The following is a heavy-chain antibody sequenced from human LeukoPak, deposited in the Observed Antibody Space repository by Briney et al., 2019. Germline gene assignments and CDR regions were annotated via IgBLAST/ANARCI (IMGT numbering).Heavy chain of an antibody. CDR2: IRNKPYGGTT. V-gene: IGHV3-49*04. CDR1: GFTFGDYG. D-gene: IGHD3-22*01. CDR3: TRGDYYDSSGYYFLFDY. Sequence: GGSLRLPCTASGFTFGDYGMSWVRQAPGKGLEWVGFIRNKPYGGTTEYAASVKGRFTISRDDSKSIAYLQMNSLKTEDTAVYHCTRGDYYDSSGYYFLFDYWGQGTLVTVSS. J-gene: IGHJ4*02.